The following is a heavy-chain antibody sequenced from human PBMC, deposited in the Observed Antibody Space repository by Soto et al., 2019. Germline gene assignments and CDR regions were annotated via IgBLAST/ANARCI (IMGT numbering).Heavy chain of an antibody. V-gene: IGHV1-3*04. J-gene: IGHJ5*02. D-gene: IGHD1-1*01. CDR1: GYTFTNYV. Sequence: QVQLVQSGAEVKEPGASVKVSCKTSGYTFTNYVIHWVRQGPGQTLEWVGWINSGNGNTRHSQKLQGRVTISSDTPATTAYMELSSLTYEDMGVYFCARESYSPTYNDPRWFDPWGQGTLVTVSS. CDR2: INSGNGNT. CDR3: ARESYSPTYNDPRWFDP.